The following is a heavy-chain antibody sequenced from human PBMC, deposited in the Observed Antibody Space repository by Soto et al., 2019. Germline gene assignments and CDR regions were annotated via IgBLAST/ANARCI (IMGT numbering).Heavy chain of an antibody. CDR1: DSSININYY. Sequence: SETLSLTCGVSDSSININYYCLCIRQPPGKGLEWIGAIHHSGTTYYTPSLKSRVTISMDTSKNQFSLNLTSVTAADTALYYCARQRRGGYWFAPWGQGTPVTVSS. CDR2: IHHSGTT. J-gene: IGHJ5*02. CDR3: ARQRRGGYWFAP. V-gene: IGHV4-38-2*01.